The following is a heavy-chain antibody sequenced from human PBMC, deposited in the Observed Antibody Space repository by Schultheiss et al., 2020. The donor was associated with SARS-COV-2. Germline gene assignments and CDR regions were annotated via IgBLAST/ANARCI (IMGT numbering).Heavy chain of an antibody. CDR3: VRVFVGTISVNMDV. J-gene: IGHJ6*02. D-gene: IGHD1-1*01. CDR1: GFTFSSYW. Sequence: GGSLRLSCAASGFTFSSYWMHWVRQAPGKGLEWVSAISGSGGSTYYADSVKGRFTISRDNSKNTLYLQMNTLRAEDTAVYYCVRVFVGTISVNMDVWGQGTTVTVSS. CDR2: ISGSGGST. V-gene: IGHV3-23*01.